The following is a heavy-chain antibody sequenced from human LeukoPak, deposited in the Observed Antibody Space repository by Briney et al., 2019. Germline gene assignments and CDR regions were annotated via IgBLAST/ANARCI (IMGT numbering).Heavy chain of an antibody. CDR1: GGSFSGYY. Sequence: SETLSLTCAVYGGSFSGYYWSWIRQPPGKGLEWIGEINHSGSTNYNPPLKSRVTISVDTSKNRFSLKLSSVTAADTAVYYCARGGGYNWFDPWGQGTRVTVSS. V-gene: IGHV4-34*01. CDR3: ARGGGYNWFDP. J-gene: IGHJ5*02. CDR2: INHSGST.